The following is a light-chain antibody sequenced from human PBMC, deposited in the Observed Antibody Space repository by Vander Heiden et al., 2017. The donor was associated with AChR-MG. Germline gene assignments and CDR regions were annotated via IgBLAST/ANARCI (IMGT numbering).Light chain of an antibody. V-gene: IGKV3-15*01. J-gene: IGKJ1*01. Sequence: EIVMTQSPDTLSVSPGERATLSCRASQSVISNLAWYQQRPGQAPRLLIYDASTRATGVPARFSGSGSGTEFTLTISSLQNDDSVVYYCQQYHNWPRTFGQGTKVEVK. CDR1: QSVISN. CDR3: QQYHNWPRT. CDR2: DAS.